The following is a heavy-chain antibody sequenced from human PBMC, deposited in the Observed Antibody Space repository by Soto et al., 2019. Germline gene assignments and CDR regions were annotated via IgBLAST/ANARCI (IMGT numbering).Heavy chain of an antibody. CDR2: INTNTGNP. Sequence: QVQLVQSGSELKKPGASVKVSCKASGYTFTSYAMNWVRQAPGEGLEWMGWINTNTGNPTYAQGFTGRFVFSLDTSVSTAYXQICSLKAEDNAVYYCASEVGDGYMQKGYGMDVLGQGTPVTVSS. V-gene: IGHV7-4-1*01. J-gene: IGHJ6*02. D-gene: IGHD1-26*01. CDR1: GYTFTSYA. CDR3: ASEVGDGYMQKGYGMDV.